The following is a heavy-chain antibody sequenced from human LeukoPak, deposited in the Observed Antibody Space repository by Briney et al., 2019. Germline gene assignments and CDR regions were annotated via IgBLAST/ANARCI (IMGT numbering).Heavy chain of an antibody. Sequence: GGSLRLSCAASGFTFSSYAMSWVRQAPGKGLEWVSAISGSGGSTYYADSVKGRFTISRDNSKNTLYLQMNSLSAEDTAVYYCAKATPGYYYDSSGWFVGLDYWGQGTLVTVSS. CDR2: ISGSGGST. CDR1: GFTFSSYA. D-gene: IGHD3-22*01. V-gene: IGHV3-23*01. J-gene: IGHJ4*02. CDR3: AKATPGYYYDSSGWFVGLDY.